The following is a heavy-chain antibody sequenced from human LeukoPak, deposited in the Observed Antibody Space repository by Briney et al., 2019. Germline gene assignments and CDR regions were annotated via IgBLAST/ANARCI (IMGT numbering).Heavy chain of an antibody. J-gene: IGHJ6*02. D-gene: IGHD3-16*02. CDR2: FDPEDGET. CDR3: ATVPDYDYVWGSYRYSHGMDV. Sequence: ASVKVSCKVSGYTLTELSMHWVRQAPGKGLEWMGGFDPEDGETIYAQKFQGRVTMTEDTSTDTAYMELSSLRSEDTAVYYCATVPDYDYVWGSYRYSHGMDVWGQGTTVTVSS. V-gene: IGHV1-24*01. CDR1: GYTLTELS.